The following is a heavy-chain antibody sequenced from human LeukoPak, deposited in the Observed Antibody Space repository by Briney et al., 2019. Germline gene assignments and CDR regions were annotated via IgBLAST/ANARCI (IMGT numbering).Heavy chain of an antibody. CDR1: GFTFSSYS. CDR3: ARDSLQTYYYDSSGYNSPDY. V-gene: IGHV3-21*01. CDR2: ISSSSSYI. J-gene: IGHJ4*02. D-gene: IGHD3-22*01. Sequence: VKPGGSLRLSCAASGFTFSSYSMNWVRQAPGKGLEWVSSISSSSSYIYYADSVKGRFTISRDNAKNSLYLQMNSLRAEDTAVYYCARDSLQTYYYDSSGYNSPDYWGQGTLVTVSS.